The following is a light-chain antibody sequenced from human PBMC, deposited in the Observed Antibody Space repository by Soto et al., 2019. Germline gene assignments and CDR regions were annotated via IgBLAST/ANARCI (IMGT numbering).Light chain of an antibody. Sequence: EIVLTQSPGTLSLSPGERATLSGRASQSVSSSYLAWYQQKPGQAPRLLIFGASNRAADIPDRFSGSGSGTDFTLTISRLEPEDFAVYYCQQYGSSPPEYTFGQGTKLEIK. CDR3: QQYGSSPPEYT. J-gene: IGKJ2*01. V-gene: IGKV3-20*01. CDR1: QSVSSSY. CDR2: GAS.